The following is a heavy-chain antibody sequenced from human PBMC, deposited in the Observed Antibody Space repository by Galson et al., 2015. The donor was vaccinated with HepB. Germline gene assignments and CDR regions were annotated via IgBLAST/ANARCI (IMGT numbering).Heavy chain of an antibody. J-gene: IGHJ2*01. Sequence: SLRLSCAASGFTFDDYGMSWVRQAPGKGLEWVSGINWNGGSTGYADSVKGRFTISRDNAKNSLYLQMNSLRAEDTALYHCARVSRWGTNWAPSLDWYFDLWGRGTLVTVSS. CDR2: INWNGGST. V-gene: IGHV3-20*01. D-gene: IGHD7-27*01. CDR1: GFTFDDYG. CDR3: ARVSRWGTNWAPSLDWYFDL.